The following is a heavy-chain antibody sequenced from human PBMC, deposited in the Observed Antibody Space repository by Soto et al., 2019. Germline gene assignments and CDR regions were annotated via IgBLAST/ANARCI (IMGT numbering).Heavy chain of an antibody. V-gene: IGHV1-69*13. Sequence: SVKVSCKASGGTFGSNAISWVRQAPGQGLEWMGGIIPMFDIVHFAQKFQGRVTITADEFTSTAYMELSSLRSEDTAVYYCPREAEHEYFDYWGRGTPVTVSS. CDR2: IIPMFDIV. D-gene: IGHD6-6*01. CDR3: PREAEHEYFDY. CDR1: GGTFGSNA. J-gene: IGHJ4*02.